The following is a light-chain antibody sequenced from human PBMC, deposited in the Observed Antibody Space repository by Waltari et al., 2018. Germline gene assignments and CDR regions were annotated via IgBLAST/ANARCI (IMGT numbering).Light chain of an antibody. Sequence: DFVMTQSPASLALSLGERATIHCKTSPTVLYNSNNRNYLTWYQQKPGQPPKLILYWASTRESGVPDRFSASGSGTDFTLTISRLQPEDVAIYYCQQYYSSPYTFGQGTRLEIK. CDR3: QQYYSSPYT. CDR2: WAS. V-gene: IGKV4-1*01. CDR1: PTVLYNSNNRNY. J-gene: IGKJ2*01.